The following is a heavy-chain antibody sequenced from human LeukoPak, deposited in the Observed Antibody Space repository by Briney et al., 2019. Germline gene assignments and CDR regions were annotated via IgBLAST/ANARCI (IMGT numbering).Heavy chain of an antibody. Sequence: GASVKVSCRASGYTFTVYYMHWVRQAPGQGLEWMGWINPNSGGTNYAQKFQGRVTMTRDTSISTAYMELSSLRPEDTALYYCAKRGFSSSSQFLDFWGQGTLVTVSS. CDR1: GYTFTVYY. CDR2: INPNSGGT. J-gene: IGHJ4*02. CDR3: AKRGFSSSSQFLDF. V-gene: IGHV1-2*02. D-gene: IGHD6-13*01.